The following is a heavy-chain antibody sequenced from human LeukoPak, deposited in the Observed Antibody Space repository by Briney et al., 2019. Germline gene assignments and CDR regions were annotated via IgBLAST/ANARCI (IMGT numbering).Heavy chain of an antibody. D-gene: IGHD3-16*02. Sequence: GASVKVSCTASGYTFTSYGISWVRQAPGQGLEWMGWISAYNGNTNYAQKFQGRVTITRDTSASTAYMELSSLTSEDTAVYYCARDYDYLWGSYRANHNYFDYWGQGTLVTVSS. CDR1: GYTFTSYG. CDR3: ARDYDYLWGSYRANHNYFDY. CDR2: ISAYNGNT. V-gene: IGHV1-18*01. J-gene: IGHJ4*02.